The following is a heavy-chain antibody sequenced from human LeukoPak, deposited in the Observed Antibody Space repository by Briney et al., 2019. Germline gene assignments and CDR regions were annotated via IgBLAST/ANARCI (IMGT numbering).Heavy chain of an antibody. CDR3: ARLTGLYYFDN. J-gene: IGHJ4*02. CDR2: IYSGGGT. D-gene: IGHD3-9*01. V-gene: IGHV3-53*01. Sequence: GSLRLSCAASGFTVSSKYMNWVRQAPGKGLEWVSVIYSGGGTNYADSVKGRFTISRDNSKNTLYLQMNSLRAEDTAVYYCARLTGLYYFDNWGQGTLVTVSS. CDR1: GFTVSSKY.